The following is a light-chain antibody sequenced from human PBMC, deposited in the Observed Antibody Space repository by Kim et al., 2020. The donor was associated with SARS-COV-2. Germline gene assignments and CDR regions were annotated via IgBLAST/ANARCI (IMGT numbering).Light chain of an antibody. J-gene: IGLJ3*02. Sequence: GQSISNSCTETSSNIGSYNYGSWDRPHPGKAPKRMIYDVNKRPSGISSRFSGSKSGSTASLTISGLQAEDEADYYCSSFTTRSTLVFGGGTKVTVL. CDR3: SSFTTRSTLV. CDR2: DVN. CDR1: SSNIGSYNY. V-gene: IGLV2-14*03.